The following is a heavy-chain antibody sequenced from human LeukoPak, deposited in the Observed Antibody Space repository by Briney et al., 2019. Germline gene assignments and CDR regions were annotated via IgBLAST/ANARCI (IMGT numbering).Heavy chain of an antibody. CDR1: GYTFTGYY. V-gene: IGHV1-2*06. D-gene: IGHD3-22*01. CDR2: INPNSGGT. CDR3: ASSNGYYDSSGYYLYYFDY. Sequence: ASVKVSCKASGYTFTGYYMHWVRQAPGQGLEWMGRINPNSGGTNYAQKFQGRVTMTRDTSISTAYMELSRLRSDDTAVYYCASSNGYYDSSGYYLYYFDYWGQGTLVTASS. J-gene: IGHJ4*02.